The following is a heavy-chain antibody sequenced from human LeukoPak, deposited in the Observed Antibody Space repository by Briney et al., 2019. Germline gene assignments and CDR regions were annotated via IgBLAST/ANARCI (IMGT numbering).Heavy chain of an antibody. Sequence: SGGSLRLSCAASGFSFSNYSMHWARQAPGKGLEWVSCISRSGHYKYFADSVKGRFTISRDNSKNTLYLQMNSLRAEDTAVYYCARSSKTGSGWNDPLPPAPDIWGQGTMVTVSS. V-gene: IGHV3-21*04. J-gene: IGHJ3*02. CDR1: GFSFSNYS. D-gene: IGHD1-1*01. CDR3: ARSSKTGSGWNDPLPPAPDI. CDR2: ISRSGHYK.